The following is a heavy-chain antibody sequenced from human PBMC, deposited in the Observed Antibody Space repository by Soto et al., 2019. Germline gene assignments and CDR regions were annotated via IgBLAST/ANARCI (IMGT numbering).Heavy chain of an antibody. D-gene: IGHD2-15*01. V-gene: IGHV3-48*04. CDR3: ARCPSRWSVVAATGGAFDI. CDR1: GFTFSSYA. J-gene: IGHJ3*02. CDR2: ISSSGSTI. Sequence: GGSLRLSCAASGFTFSSYAMGWVRQAPEKGLEWVSYISSSGSTIYYADSVKGRFTISRDNAKNSLYLQMNSLRAEDTAVYYCARCPSRWSVVAATGGAFDIWGQGTMVTVSS.